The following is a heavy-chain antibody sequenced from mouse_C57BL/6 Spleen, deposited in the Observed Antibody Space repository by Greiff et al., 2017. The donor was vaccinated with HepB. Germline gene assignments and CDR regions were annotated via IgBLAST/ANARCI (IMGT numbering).Heavy chain of an antibody. CDR3: ARSYSSGFSFAY. CDR2: IYPGDGAT. CDR1: GYAFSSSW. V-gene: IGHV1-82*01. Sequence: QVQLQQSGPELVKPGASVKISCKASGYAFSSSWMNWVKQRPGKGLEWIGRIYPGDGATNYNGKFKGKATLTADKSSSTAYMQLSSLTSEDSAVYFCARSYSSGFSFAYWGQETLVTVSA. J-gene: IGHJ3*01. D-gene: IGHD3-2*02.